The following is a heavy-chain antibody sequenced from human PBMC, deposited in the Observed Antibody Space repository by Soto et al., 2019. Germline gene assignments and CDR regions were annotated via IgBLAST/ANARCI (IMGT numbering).Heavy chain of an antibody. J-gene: IGHJ5*02. V-gene: IGHV3-33*08. Sequence: GGSLRLSCAASGFTFSTYAMHWVRQAPGKGLEWVAFTWYDGSNKYYADSVKGRFTISRDNSRNTLYLQMNSLRGEDSAVYYCARDGGDGYNFDPWGQGTLVTVSS. CDR2: TWYDGSNK. D-gene: IGHD3-16*01. CDR1: GFTFSTYA. CDR3: ARDGGDGYNFDP.